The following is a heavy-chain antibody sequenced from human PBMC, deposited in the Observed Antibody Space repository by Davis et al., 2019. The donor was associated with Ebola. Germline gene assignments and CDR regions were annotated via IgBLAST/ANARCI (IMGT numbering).Heavy chain of an antibody. Sequence: AASVKVSCKASGYTFTSYDINWVRQATGQGPEWMGWMNPNSGNTGYARGFQGRVTMTRDTSITTAYMELSSLRSEDTAVYYCVRGEDYCTSASCYDYWGQGTLVTVSS. D-gene: IGHD2-2*01. CDR3: VRGEDYCTSASCYDY. V-gene: IGHV1-8*01. CDR2: MNPNSGNT. J-gene: IGHJ4*02. CDR1: GYTFTSYD.